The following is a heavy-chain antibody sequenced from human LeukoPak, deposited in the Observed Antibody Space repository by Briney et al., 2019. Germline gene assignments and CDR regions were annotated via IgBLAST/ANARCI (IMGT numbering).Heavy chain of an antibody. CDR3: ATDYGGNSGTDY. J-gene: IGHJ4*02. V-gene: IGHV3-30*04. Sequence: PGGSLRLSCVASGFTLSSYSMHWVRQAPGKGLEWVTLISYDGSEKYYADSVKGRFTISRDNSKNTLYLQMNSLRLEDTAMYYCATDYGGNSGTDYWGQGTLVTVSS. CDR2: ISYDGSEK. D-gene: IGHD4-23*01. CDR1: GFTLSSYS.